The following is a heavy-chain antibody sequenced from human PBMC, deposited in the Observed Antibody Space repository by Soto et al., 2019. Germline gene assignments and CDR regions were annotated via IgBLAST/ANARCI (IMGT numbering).Heavy chain of an antibody. V-gene: IGHV3-64D*08. J-gene: IGHJ6*02. CDR1: GFTFSSYA. Sequence: PGGSLRLSCSASGFTFSSYAMHWVRQAPGKGLEYVSAISSNGGSTYYADSVKGRFTISRDNSKNTLYLQMSSLRAEDTAVYYCVKLLYDFWSGYYINRDYYGMDVWGQGTTVTV. CDR2: ISSNGGST. D-gene: IGHD3-3*01. CDR3: VKLLYDFWSGYYINRDYYGMDV.